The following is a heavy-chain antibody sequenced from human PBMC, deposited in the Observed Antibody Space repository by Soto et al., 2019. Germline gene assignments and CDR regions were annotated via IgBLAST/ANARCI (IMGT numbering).Heavy chain of an antibody. CDR1: GYTFTRYY. Sequence: SVKVSCKASGYTFTRYYMHWVRQDPGQGLEWMGIINPSGGSTSYAQKFQGRVTMTRDTSTSTVYMELSSLRSEDTAVYYCARDQTMVTAQSPAYYFAYRGQGTLVTV. CDR3: ARDQTMVTAQSPAYYFAY. V-gene: IGHV1-46*01. CDR2: INPSGGST. D-gene: IGHD4-17*01. J-gene: IGHJ4*02.